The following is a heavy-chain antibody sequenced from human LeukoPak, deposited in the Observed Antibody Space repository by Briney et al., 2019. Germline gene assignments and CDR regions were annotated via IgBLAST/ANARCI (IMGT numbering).Heavy chain of an antibody. J-gene: IGHJ4*02. CDR2: INPNRGGT. Sequence: GASVKVSCKASGYTFTGYYMHWVRQAPGQGLEWMGWINPNRGGTNCAQKFQGWVTMTRDTSISTAYMELSRLRSDDTAVYYCARAPRGYSYGTFDYWGQGTLVTVSS. V-gene: IGHV1-2*04. CDR1: GYTFTGYY. CDR3: ARAPRGYSYGTFDY. D-gene: IGHD5-18*01.